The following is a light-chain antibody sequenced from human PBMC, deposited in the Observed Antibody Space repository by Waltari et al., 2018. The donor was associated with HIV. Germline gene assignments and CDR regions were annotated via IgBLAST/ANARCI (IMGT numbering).Light chain of an antibody. CDR2: DAS. V-gene: IGKV3-15*01. CDR1: QSVSSN. J-gene: IGKJ1*01. Sequence: EMVMLQSPAILSVSPGESATLSCRASQSVSSNLAWYQQKPGHAPRLLIYDASTRATGIPARFSGSGSGTEFPLTISSLQSEDFALYYCQHYNNWPPWTFGQGTKVEIK. CDR3: QHYNNWPPWT.